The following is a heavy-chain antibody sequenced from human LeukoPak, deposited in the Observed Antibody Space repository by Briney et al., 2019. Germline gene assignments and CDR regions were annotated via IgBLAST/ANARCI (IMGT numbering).Heavy chain of an antibody. J-gene: IGHJ3*02. CDR2: ISGDGGST. Sequence: GGSLRLSCAASGFTFDDYAMHWVRQAPGKGLEWVSLISGDGGSTYYADSVKGRFTISRDNSRNSLYLQMNSLRTEDTDLYYCAKGIQLWSFGDAFDIWGQGTMVTVSS. CDR1: GFTFDDYA. V-gene: IGHV3-43*02. D-gene: IGHD5-18*01. CDR3: AKGIQLWSFGDAFDI.